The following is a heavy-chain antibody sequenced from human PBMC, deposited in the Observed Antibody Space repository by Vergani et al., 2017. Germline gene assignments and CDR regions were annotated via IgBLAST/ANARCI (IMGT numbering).Heavy chain of an antibody. CDR3: VVQWFGELIGVVDY. Sequence: EVQLVESGGGLVQPGGSLRLSCSASGFTFSSYAMHWVRQAPGKGLEYVSAISSNGGSTYYADSVKGRFTISRDNSKNTLYLQMSSLRAEDTAVYYCVVQWFGELIGVVDYWGQGTLVTVSS. J-gene: IGHJ4*02. CDR2: ISSNGGST. D-gene: IGHD3-10*01. V-gene: IGHV3-64D*06. CDR1: GFTFSSYA.